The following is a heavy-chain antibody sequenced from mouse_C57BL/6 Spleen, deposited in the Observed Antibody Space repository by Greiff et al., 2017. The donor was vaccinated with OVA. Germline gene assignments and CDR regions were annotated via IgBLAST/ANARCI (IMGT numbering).Heavy chain of an antibody. CDR2: IHPSDSGT. D-gene: IGHD2-4*01. J-gene: IGHJ3*01. CDR1: GYTFTSYW. CDR3: ALRGYDYDGAWFAY. V-gene: IGHV1-74*01. Sequence: QVQLQQPGAELVKPGASVKVSCKASGYTFTSYWMHWVKQRPGQGLEWIGRIHPSDSGTNYNQKFKGKATLTVDKSSSTAYMQLSSLTSEDSAVYYGALRGYDYDGAWFAYWGQGTLVTVSA.